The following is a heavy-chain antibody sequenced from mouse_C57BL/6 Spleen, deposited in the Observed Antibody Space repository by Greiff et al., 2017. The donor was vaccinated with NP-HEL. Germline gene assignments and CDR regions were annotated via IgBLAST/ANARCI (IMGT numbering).Heavy chain of an antibody. J-gene: IGHJ4*01. Sequence: QVQLQQPGAELVKPGASVKMSCKASGYTFTSYWITWVKQRPGQGLEWIGDIYPGSGSTNYTEKFKSKATLTVDTSSSTAYMQLSSLTSEDSAVYYCARSGDYYAMDYWGQGTSVTVSS. D-gene: IGHD3-1*01. CDR3: ARSGDYYAMDY. CDR1: GYTFTSYW. V-gene: IGHV1-55*01. CDR2: IYPGSGST.